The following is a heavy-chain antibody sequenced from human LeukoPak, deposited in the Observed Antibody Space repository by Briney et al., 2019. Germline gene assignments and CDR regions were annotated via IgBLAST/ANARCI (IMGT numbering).Heavy chain of an antibody. CDR3: ARQAGRGGAVTFDY. CDR1: GGSISSSSYY. Sequence: SETLSLTCTVSGGSISSSSYYWGWIRQPPGKGLVWIGSIYYGGSTYYNPSLKSRVTISVDTSKNQFSLKLSTVTAADTAVYYCARQAGRGGAVTFDYWGQGTLVTVSS. D-gene: IGHD3-16*01. J-gene: IGHJ4*02. CDR2: IYYGGST. V-gene: IGHV4-39*01.